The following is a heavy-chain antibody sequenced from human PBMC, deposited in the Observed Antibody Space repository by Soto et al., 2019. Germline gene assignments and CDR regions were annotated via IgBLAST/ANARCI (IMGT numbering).Heavy chain of an antibody. D-gene: IGHD2-21*01. J-gene: IGHJ4*02. CDR2: IRATGGQT. CDR3: AQDRGWGVVSPSHDY. Sequence: HPGGSLRLSCAASGFTLRNFVMSWVRQAPGKGLEWVSAIRATGGQTFYADSVKGRFTISRDNSKNMLYLQINSLRDEDTALYFCAQDRGWGVVSPSHDYWGQGTLVTVSS. CDR1: GFTLRNFV. V-gene: IGHV3-23*01.